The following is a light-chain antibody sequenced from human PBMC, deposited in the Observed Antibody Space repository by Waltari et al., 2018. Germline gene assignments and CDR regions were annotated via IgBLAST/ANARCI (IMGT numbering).Light chain of an antibody. V-gene: IGKV3-20*01. Sequence: EIVLTQSPGTLSLSPGERATLPCRARQSVYSGFLAWYQQKPGQAPRLLIYGTSSRATGIPDRFSGSGSGTDFTLTISRLEPEDFAMYLCQHYHSSPPGYTFGQGTKLEIK. J-gene: IGKJ2*01. CDR2: GTS. CDR3: QHYHSSPPGYT. CDR1: QSVYSGF.